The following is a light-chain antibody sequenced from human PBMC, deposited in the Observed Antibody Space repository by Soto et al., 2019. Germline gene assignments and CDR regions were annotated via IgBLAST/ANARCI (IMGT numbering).Light chain of an antibody. Sequence: DIPRTESPSSLSASVGHRVTLTCRASQGISSWLAWYQQKPEKAHKSLIYAASSLQSGVPSRFSGSGSGTDFTLTISSLQPQDLATYYCQQYNSYPLTFGGGTKV. V-gene: IGKV1D-16*01. CDR2: AAS. CDR1: QGISSW. J-gene: IGKJ4*01. CDR3: QQYNSYPLT.